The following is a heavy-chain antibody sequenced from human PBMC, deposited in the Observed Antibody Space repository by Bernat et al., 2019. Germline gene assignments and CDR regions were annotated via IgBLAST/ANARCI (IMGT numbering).Heavy chain of an antibody. V-gene: IGHV3-33*08. D-gene: IGHD2-21*02. CDR1: GFTFSSYA. J-gene: IGHJ4*02. CDR2: IWYDGSNK. CDR3: ARDYCGGDCYSFDY. Sequence: QVQLVESGGGVVQPGRSLRLSCAASGFTFSSYAMHWVRQAPGKGLEWVAVIWYDGSNKYYADSVKGRFTISRDNSKNTLYLQMNSLRAEDTAVYYCARDYCGGDCYSFDYWGQGTLVTVSS.